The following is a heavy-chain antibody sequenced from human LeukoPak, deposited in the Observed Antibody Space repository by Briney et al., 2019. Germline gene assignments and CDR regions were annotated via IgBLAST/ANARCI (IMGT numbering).Heavy chain of an antibody. Sequence: PSETLSLTCAVYGVSFSGHYWSWIRQPPGKGLEWIGEINHSGSITYSPSLKSRVTISVDTSKNQVSLKLRSVTAADTAVYYCTAQWLTGRVMTDWGQGTLVTVSS. CDR3: TAQWLTGRVMTD. J-gene: IGHJ4*02. V-gene: IGHV4-34*01. CDR2: INHSGSI. CDR1: GVSFSGHY. D-gene: IGHD6-19*01.